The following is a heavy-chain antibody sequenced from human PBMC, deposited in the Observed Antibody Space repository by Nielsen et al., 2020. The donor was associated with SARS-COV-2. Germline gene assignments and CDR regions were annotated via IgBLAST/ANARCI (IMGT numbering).Heavy chain of an antibody. CDR3: ARGGYNIYDFDY. D-gene: IGHD5-24*01. CDR1: GVSVSSGSYF. Sequence: SETLSLTCTVSGVSVSSGSYFWSWIRQPPGKRLEWIGYMFFIGTANYNPSFQSRVNISVDTSKNQFSLKLSSVTAAATAIYYCARGGYNIYDFDYWGRGTLVTVSS. CDR2: MFFIGTA. V-gene: IGHV4-61*01. J-gene: IGHJ4*02.